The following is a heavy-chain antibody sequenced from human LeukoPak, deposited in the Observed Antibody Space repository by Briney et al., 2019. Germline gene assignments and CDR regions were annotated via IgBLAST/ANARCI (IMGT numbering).Heavy chain of an antibody. CDR3: ARGGFCSSTSCSNFDY. J-gene: IGHJ4*02. CDR1: GFTFSDYY. V-gene: IGHV3-11*04. D-gene: IGHD2-2*01. Sequence: PGGSLRLPCAASGFTFSDYYMSWIRQAPGKGLEWVSYISSSGSTIYYADSAKGRFTISRDNAKNSLYLQMNSLRAEDTAVYYCARGGFCSSTSCSNFDYWGQGTLVTVSS. CDR2: ISSSGSTI.